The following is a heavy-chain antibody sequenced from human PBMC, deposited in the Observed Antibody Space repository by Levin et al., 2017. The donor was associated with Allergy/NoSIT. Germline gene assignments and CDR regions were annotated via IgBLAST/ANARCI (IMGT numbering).Heavy chain of an antibody. D-gene: IGHD2-2*01. CDR1: GGSISSSSYY. V-gene: IGHV4-39*01. Sequence: TPGGSLRLSCTVSGGSISSSSYYWGWIRQPPGTGLEWIGSIYYSGSTYYNPSLKSRVTISVDTSKNQFSLKLSSVTAADTAVYYCARLPLWGTSHRREAGKYYFDYWGQGTLVTVSS. CDR2: IYYSGST. J-gene: IGHJ4*02. CDR3: ARLPLWGTSHRREAGKYYFDY.